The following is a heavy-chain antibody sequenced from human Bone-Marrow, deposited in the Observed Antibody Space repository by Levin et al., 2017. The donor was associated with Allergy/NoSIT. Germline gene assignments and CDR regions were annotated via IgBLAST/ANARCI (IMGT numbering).Heavy chain of an antibody. CDR3: ARKRAIAYAFDV. Sequence: PSETLSLTCTVSSGSINSFYWNLIRQTPGKELEWIGYISYSGNTNYNPSLKSRASISLDTSNNQFSLRLTSVTAADTAVYYCARKRAIAYAFDVWGQGAMVTVSS. CDR2: ISYSGNT. J-gene: IGHJ3*01. CDR1: SGSINSFY. D-gene: IGHD5-24*01. V-gene: IGHV4-59*01.